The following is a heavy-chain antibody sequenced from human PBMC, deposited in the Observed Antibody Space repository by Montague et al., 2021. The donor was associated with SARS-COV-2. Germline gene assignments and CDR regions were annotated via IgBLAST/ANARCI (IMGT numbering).Heavy chain of an antibody. V-gene: IGHV4-34*01. Sequence: SETLSLTCAVYGGSFSGYYWSWIRQPPGKGLEWIGEINHSGSTNYNPSLKSRVTISVDTSKNQFSLKLSSVTAADNAVYYCARGRPVTTFYYYYGMDVWGQGTTVTVSS. CDR2: INHSGST. J-gene: IGHJ6*02. D-gene: IGHD4-17*01. CDR3: ARGRPVTTFYYYYGMDV. CDR1: GGSFSGYY.